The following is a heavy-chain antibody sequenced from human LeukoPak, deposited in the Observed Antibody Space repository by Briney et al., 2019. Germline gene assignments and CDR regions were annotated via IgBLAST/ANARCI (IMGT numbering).Heavy chain of an antibody. CDR1: GFTFSSYE. CDR3: ARENGDYYDSSGSGLDY. J-gene: IGHJ4*02. V-gene: IGHV3-48*03. Sequence: PGGSLRLSYAASGFTFSSYEMNWVRQAPGKGLEWVSYISSSGSTIYYADSVKGRFTISRDNAKNSLYLQMNSLRAEDTAVYYCARENGDYYDSSGSGLDYWGQGTLVTVSS. D-gene: IGHD3-22*01. CDR2: ISSSGSTI.